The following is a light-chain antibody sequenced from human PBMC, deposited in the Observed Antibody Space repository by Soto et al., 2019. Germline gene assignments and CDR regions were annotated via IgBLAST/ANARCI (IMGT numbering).Light chain of an antibody. CDR1: RDISVY. J-gene: IGKJ2*01. V-gene: IGKV1-33*01. Sequence: DIQMTQCPSSLSASLGDRVTITCQASRDISVYLNWYQQKPGKPPKLIVYDASNLQTGVPSRFSGSGSGTHFSFTISSLQPEDIATYYCQQYDNLPPYTFGQGTTLEIK. CDR2: DAS. CDR3: QQYDNLPPYT.